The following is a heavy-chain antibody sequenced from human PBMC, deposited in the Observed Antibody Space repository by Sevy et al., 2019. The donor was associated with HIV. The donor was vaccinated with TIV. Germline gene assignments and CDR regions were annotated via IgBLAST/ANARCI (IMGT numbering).Heavy chain of an antibody. CDR1: GGSISSSSYY. V-gene: IGHV4-39*01. CDR2: IYYRGST. CDR3: ARHVGLNIVVVVAATSPKEAFDI. Sequence: SETLSLTCTVSGGSISSSSYYWGWIRQPPGKGLEWIGSIYYRGSTYYNPSLKSRVTISVDTSKNQFSLKLSSVTAADTAVYYCARHVGLNIVVVVAATSPKEAFDIWGQGTMVTVSS. D-gene: IGHD2-15*01. J-gene: IGHJ3*02.